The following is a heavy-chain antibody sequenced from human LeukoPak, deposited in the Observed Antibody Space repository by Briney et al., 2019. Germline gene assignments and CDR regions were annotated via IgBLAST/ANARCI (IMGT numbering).Heavy chain of an antibody. Sequence: SETLSLTCTVSGGSISHYYWSWIRQPPGKGLEWIGYIYYNGSTNYNPSLKSRVTISVDTSKNQFSLKLSSVTAADTAVYYCARQGFAYDFDNWFDPWGQGTLVTVSS. J-gene: IGHJ5*02. CDR2: IYYNGST. D-gene: IGHD3-3*01. V-gene: IGHV4-59*08. CDR3: ARQGFAYDFDNWFDP. CDR1: GGSISHYY.